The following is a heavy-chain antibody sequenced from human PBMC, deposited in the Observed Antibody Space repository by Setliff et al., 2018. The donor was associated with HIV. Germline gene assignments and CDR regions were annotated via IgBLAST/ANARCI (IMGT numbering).Heavy chain of an antibody. V-gene: IGHV3-23*01. Sequence: GGSLRLSCAASGFTFSSYAMSWVRQAPGKGLEWVSAISGSGGSTYYADSVKGRFTISRDNSKNTLYLQMNSLRGEDTAVYYCAKGGFLEWSEYYYYYYDMDVWGKGTTVTVSS. CDR3: AKGGFLEWSEYYYYYYDMDV. CDR2: ISGSGGST. J-gene: IGHJ6*03. CDR1: GFTFSSYA. D-gene: IGHD3-3*01.